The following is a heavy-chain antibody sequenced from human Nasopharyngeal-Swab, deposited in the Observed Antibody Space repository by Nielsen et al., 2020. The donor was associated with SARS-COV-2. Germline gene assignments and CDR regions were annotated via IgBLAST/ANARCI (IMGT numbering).Heavy chain of an antibody. CDR3: ASYSNFYRDY. CDR2: IYYRGST. V-gene: IGHV4-59*13. D-gene: IGHD4-11*01. Sequence: PGKGLEWIGYIYYRGSTNYNPSLKSRVTISVDTSKNQFSLKLSSVTAADTAVYYCASYSNFYRDYWGQGTLVTVSS. J-gene: IGHJ4*02.